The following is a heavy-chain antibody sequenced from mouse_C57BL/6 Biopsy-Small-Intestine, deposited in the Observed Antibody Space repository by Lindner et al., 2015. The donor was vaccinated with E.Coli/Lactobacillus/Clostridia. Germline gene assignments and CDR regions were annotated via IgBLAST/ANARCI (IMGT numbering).Heavy chain of an antibody. Sequence: VQLQESGAELVKPGASVKISCKASGYAFNNYWMNWVKQRPGKGLEWIGQIYPGDGDINYNGKFKGKATLTADKSSSTAYMQLSSLTSEDSAVYFCARKEGYYGTSAWFAYWGQGTLVTVSA. CDR1: GYAFNNYW. V-gene: IGHV1-80*01. D-gene: IGHD1-1*01. CDR2: IYPGDGDI. J-gene: IGHJ3*01. CDR3: ARKEGYYGTSAWFAY.